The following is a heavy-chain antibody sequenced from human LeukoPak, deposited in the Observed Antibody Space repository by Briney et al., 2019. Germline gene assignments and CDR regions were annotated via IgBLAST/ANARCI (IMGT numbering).Heavy chain of an antibody. V-gene: IGHV1-2*06. CDR1: GYTFTCYY. D-gene: IGHD4-11*01. CDR3: ARVRPSNDYPRWRGISDY. J-gene: IGHJ4*02. CDR2: INPNSGGT. Sequence: ASVKVSCKASGYTFTCYYMHWVRQAPGQGLEWMGRINPNSGGTNYAQKFQGRVTMTRDTSISTAYMELSRLRSDDTAVYYCARVRPSNDYPRWRGISDYWGQGTLVTVSS.